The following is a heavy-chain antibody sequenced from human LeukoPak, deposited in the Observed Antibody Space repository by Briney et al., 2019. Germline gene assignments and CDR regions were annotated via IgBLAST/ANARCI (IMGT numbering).Heavy chain of an antibody. V-gene: IGHV3-15*01. D-gene: IGHD2-2*01. CDR1: GVTFSNAW. CDR3: TTSPRSDCSSSSCLSNWFDP. J-gene: IGHJ5*02. Sequence: GGSLRLSCAASGVTFSNAWMSWVRQAPGKGLEWVGRIKSKTDGGTIDYAAPVKGRFTISRDDSKNTLYLQLSSLKTEDTAVYYCTTSPRSDCSSSSCLSNWFDPWGQGTLVTVSS. CDR2: IKSKTDGGTI.